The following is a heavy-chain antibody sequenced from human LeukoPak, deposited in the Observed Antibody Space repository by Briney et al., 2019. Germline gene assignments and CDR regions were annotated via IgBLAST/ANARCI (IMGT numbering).Heavy chain of an antibody. CDR3: ARSILIFGVVIEAFDI. CDR1: GGSFSGYY. V-gene: IGHV4-30-4*08. Sequence: SETLSLTCAVYGGSFSGYYWSWIRQPPGKGLEWIGYIYYSGSTYYNPSLKSRVTISVDTSKNQFSLKLSSVTAADTAVYYCARSILIFGVVIEAFDIWGQGTMVTVSS. CDR2: IYYSGST. J-gene: IGHJ3*02. D-gene: IGHD3-3*01.